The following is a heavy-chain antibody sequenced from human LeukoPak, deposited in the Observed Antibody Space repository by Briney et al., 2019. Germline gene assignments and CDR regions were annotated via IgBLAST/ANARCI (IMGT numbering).Heavy chain of an antibody. CDR3: ARGRYYDFWSGYFGFDY. V-gene: IGHV4-59*01. D-gene: IGHD3-3*01. J-gene: IGHJ4*02. CDR2: IYYSGST. CDR1: GGSISSYY. Sequence: SETLSLTCTVSGGSISSYYWSWIRQPPGKGLERIGYIYYSGSTNYNPSLKSRVTISVDTSKNQFSLKLSSVTAADTAVYYCARGRYYDFWSGYFGFDYWGQGTLVTVSS.